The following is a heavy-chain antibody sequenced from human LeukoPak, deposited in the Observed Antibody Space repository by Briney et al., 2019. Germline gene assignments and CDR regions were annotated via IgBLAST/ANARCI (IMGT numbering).Heavy chain of an antibody. V-gene: IGHV4-59*01. D-gene: IGHD5-18*01. CDR1: GGSISSYY. CDR2: MYYSGST. J-gene: IGHJ6*03. CDR3: ARTTEGGYTYGYFYYYYMDV. Sequence: SETLSLTCTISGGSISSYYWSWIRQPRGKGLEWIGYMYYSGSTNYKSSLKSRVTISVDTSKNQFSLKLRSVTAADTAVYYCARTTEGGYTYGYFYYYYMDVWGKGTTVTVSS.